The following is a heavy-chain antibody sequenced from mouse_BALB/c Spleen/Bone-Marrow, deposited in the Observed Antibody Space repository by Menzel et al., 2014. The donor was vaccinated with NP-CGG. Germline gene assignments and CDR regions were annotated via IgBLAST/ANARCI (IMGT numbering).Heavy chain of an antibody. Sequence: VKLQESGAALVRPGTSVKVSCKASGYAFTNYLIDWVKQRPGQGLEWIGVINPGSGGTTYNEKFKGRTTLTADKSSNTAYMQLSSLTSDDSAVYFCATNWGAYWGQGTTLTVSS. J-gene: IGHJ2*01. D-gene: IGHD4-1*01. V-gene: IGHV1-54*01. CDR2: INPGSGGT. CDR1: GYAFTNYL. CDR3: ATNWGAY.